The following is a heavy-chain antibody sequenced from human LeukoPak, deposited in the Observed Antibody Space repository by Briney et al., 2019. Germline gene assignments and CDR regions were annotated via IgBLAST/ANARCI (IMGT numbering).Heavy chain of an antibody. CDR2: INPNSGGT. J-gene: IGHJ4*02. CDR3: AGSTFGRVIVLDY. Sequence: ASVKVSCKASGYTFNGYYMHWVRQAPGQGLEWMGWINPNSGGTNYAQKLQGRVTMTRDTSISTAYMELSRLRCDDTAVYYCAGSTFGRVIVLDYWGQATLVTVSS. V-gene: IGHV1-2*02. CDR1: GYTFNGYY. D-gene: IGHD3-16*02.